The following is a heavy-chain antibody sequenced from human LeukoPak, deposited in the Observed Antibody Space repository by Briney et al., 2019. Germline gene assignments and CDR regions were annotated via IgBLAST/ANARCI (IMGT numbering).Heavy chain of an antibody. J-gene: IGHJ4*02. V-gene: IGHV3-30*02. CDR1: GFTFSSYD. CDR2: IRYDGTNK. Sequence: PGGSLRLSCAASGFTFSSYDMHWVRQAPGKGLEWVAFIRYDGTNKYYGDSVKGRFTISRDNSKNTLYLQMNSLRAEDTAVYYFGKNYTGIHYFDYWGQGTLVPVSS. D-gene: IGHD1-1*01. CDR3: GKNYTGIHYFDY.